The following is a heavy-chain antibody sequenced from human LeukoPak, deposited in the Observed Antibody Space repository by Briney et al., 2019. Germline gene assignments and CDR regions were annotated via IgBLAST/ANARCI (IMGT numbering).Heavy chain of an antibody. CDR1: GGSISSGDYY. D-gene: IGHD3-10*01. V-gene: IGHV4-30-4*01. J-gene: IGHJ3*02. CDR3: AREGEYYYGSGSYYFGAFDI. Sequence: PSLTLSLTCTVSGGSISSGDYYWSWIRQPPGKGLEWIGYIYYSGSTYYNPSLKSRVTISVDTSKNQFSLKLSSVTAADTAVYYCAREGEYYYGSGSYYFGAFDIWGQGTMVTVPS. CDR2: IYYSGST.